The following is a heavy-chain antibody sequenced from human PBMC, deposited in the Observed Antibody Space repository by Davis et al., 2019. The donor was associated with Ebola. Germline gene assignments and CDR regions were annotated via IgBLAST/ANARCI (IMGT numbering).Heavy chain of an antibody. CDR1: GFTFSDDY. CDR2: ISGSGSTT. CDR3: ARSRVPDPTTPFDY. Sequence: GESLKTSCAASGFTFSDDYMNCIRQAPGKGLEWVSYISGSGSTTYYADSVKGRFTISRDNAKHSLYLQMNSLRAEDTAVYYCARSRVPDPTTPFDYWGQGTLVTVSS. V-gene: IGHV3-11*01. D-gene: IGHD1-26*01. J-gene: IGHJ4*02.